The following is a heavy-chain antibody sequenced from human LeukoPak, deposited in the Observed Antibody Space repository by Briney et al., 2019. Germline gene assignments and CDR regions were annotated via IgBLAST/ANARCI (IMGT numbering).Heavy chain of an antibody. Sequence: SSETLSLTCTVSGGSISSYYWSWIRQPPGKGLEWIGRIYTSGSTNYNPSLKSRVTMSVDTSKNQFSLKLSSVTAADTAVYYCAREEAHYDILTGYLYYFDYWGQGTLVTVSS. CDR1: GGSISSYY. D-gene: IGHD3-9*01. CDR2: IYTSGST. V-gene: IGHV4-4*07. CDR3: AREEAHYDILTGYLYYFDY. J-gene: IGHJ4*02.